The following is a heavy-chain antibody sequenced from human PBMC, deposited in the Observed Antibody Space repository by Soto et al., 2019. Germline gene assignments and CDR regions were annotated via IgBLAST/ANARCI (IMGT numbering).Heavy chain of an antibody. Sequence: QITLKESGPTLVKPTQTLTLTCTFSGFSLSTSGVGVGWIRQPPGKALEWLALIYWDDDKRYSPSLKSRLTITKDTSKNQVVXTXXNMDPVDTATYYCAHHGYYSYGVDVWGQGTTVTVSS. D-gene: IGHD3-22*01. CDR1: GFSLSTSGVG. CDR2: IYWDDDK. V-gene: IGHV2-5*02. J-gene: IGHJ6*02. CDR3: AHHGYYSYGVDV.